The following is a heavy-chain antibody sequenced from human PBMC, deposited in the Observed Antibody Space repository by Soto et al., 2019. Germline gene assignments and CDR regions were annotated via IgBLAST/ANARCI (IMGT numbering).Heavy chain of an antibody. J-gene: IGHJ3*02. D-gene: IGHD2-21*02. CDR1: GGTFSSYA. CDR2: IIPIFGTA. CDR3: AREHIVVVTAPHDAFDI. Sequence: QVQLVQSGAEVKKPGSSVKVSCKASGGTFSSYAISWVRQAPGQGLEWMGGIIPIFGTANYAQKFQGRVTITADKSKSTAYMELSRLRSEDTAVYYCAREHIVVVTAPHDAFDIWGQGTMVTVSS. V-gene: IGHV1-69*06.